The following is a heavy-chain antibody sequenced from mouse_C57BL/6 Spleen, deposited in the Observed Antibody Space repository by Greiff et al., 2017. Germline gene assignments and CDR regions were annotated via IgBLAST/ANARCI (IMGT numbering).Heavy chain of an antibody. CDR3: ARGELGPWYFDV. V-gene: IGHV5-4*03. D-gene: IGHD4-1*01. J-gene: IGHJ1*03. Sequence: EVTLVESGGGLVKPGGSLKLSCAASGFTFSSYALSWVRQTPEKRLEWVATISDGGSYTYYPDNVKGRITISRDTDKNTRYLLMSHLKSEDTAMYSWARGELGPWYFDVRGTGTTVTVSS. CDR1: GFTFSSYA. CDR2: ISDGGSYT.